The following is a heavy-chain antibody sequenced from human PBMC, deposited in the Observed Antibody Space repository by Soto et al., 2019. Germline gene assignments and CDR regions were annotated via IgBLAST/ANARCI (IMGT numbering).Heavy chain of an antibody. V-gene: IGHV1-69*01. D-gene: IGHD6-19*01. CDR2: IIPLFGTA. CDR3: ARPKGSYSSGYYYFDY. J-gene: IGHJ4*02. Sequence: QVQLVQSGAEEKQPGSSVKVSCKTSGGTFSTYAIYWVRQAPGQGLEWMGAIIPLFGTADYAQKFQGRVTITADESTSTAYMELSSLRSEDTAVYYCARPKGSYSSGYYYFDYWGQGTLVTVSS. CDR1: GGTFSTYA.